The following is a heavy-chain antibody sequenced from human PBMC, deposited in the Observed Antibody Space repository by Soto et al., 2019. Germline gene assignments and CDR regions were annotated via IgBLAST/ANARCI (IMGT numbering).Heavy chain of an antibody. J-gene: IGHJ4*02. CDR1: GDSISSYY. CDR2: IYNSGST. Sequence: PSETLSLTCTVSGDSISSYYWSWIRQPPGKGLEWIGHIYNSGSTNYNPSLKSRVTISVDTSKKQISLKLTSVTAADTAVYFCGTYDYSNHYFDCWGQGTLVTVSS. CDR3: GTYDYSNHYFDC. V-gene: IGHV4-59*01. D-gene: IGHD4-4*01.